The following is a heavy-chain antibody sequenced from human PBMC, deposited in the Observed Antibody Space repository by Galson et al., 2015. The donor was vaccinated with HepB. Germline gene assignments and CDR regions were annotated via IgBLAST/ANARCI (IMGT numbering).Heavy chain of an antibody. D-gene: IGHD6-6*01. Sequence: SVKVSCKASGYSFTGYYMHWVRQAPGQGLEWMGRINPNSGGTNHAQKFQGRVTMTRDTSISTAYMELSRLRSDDTAVYYCARDWSVWDSIAARNWFDPWGQGTLVTVSS. CDR1: GYSFTGYY. CDR2: INPNSGGT. V-gene: IGHV1-2*06. CDR3: ARDWSVWDSIAARNWFDP. J-gene: IGHJ5*02.